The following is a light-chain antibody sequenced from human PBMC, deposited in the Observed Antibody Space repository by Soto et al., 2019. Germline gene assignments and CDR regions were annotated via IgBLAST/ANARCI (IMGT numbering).Light chain of an antibody. CDR1: RSLDSGQ. Sequence: DIVLSISPGTLSLSTGESATLSCRASRSLDSGQLAWYQQKVGRAPRLLIHDAFMRATGIPDRFSGSGSGTDFTLTIARLEPEDFAVYYCQQYGDLPRTFGQGTRLEI. CDR2: DAF. J-gene: IGKJ5*01. V-gene: IGKV3-20*01. CDR3: QQYGDLPRT.